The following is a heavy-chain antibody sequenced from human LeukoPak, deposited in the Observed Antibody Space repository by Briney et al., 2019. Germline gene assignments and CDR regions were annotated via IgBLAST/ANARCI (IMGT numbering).Heavy chain of an antibody. J-gene: IGHJ4*01. D-gene: IGHD4-23*01. Sequence: PGGSLRLSCAGSGFLFGSHWMHWVRQVPGKGPVWVSRIDGGGSSTSYADSVKGRFFISRDNGKSIRYLQMNSLRVEDTAVYYCARGPGSSGGAYVGDYWGHGALVTVSS. CDR1: GFLFGSHW. V-gene: IGHV3-74*01. CDR2: IDGGGSST. CDR3: ARGPGSSGGAYVGDY.